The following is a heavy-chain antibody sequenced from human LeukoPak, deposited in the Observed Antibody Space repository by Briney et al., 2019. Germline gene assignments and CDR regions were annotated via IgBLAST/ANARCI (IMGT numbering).Heavy chain of an antibody. Sequence: GGSLRLSCAASGFTFSSYSINWVRQAPGKGLEWVSSISSSSSYIYYADSVKGRFTISRDNSKNTLYLQMNSLRAEDTAVYYCAKGGAENYDFWSGPSEYFDYWGQGTLVTVSS. J-gene: IGHJ4*02. V-gene: IGHV3-21*01. CDR1: GFTFSSYS. CDR3: AKGGAENYDFWSGPSEYFDY. D-gene: IGHD3-3*01. CDR2: ISSSSSYI.